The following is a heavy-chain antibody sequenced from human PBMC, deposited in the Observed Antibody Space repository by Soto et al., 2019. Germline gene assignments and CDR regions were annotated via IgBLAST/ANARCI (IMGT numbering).Heavy chain of an antibody. CDR2: IKQSGSET. Sequence: ESGGGLVQPGGSLRLSCAASGFTFSSSWMTWVRQAPGKGLEWVANIKQSGSETYYVDSVKGRFTISRDDAKNSLYLQMNTLRAEDTAVYYCARGYNIDYWGQGTLVTVSS. J-gene: IGHJ4*02. D-gene: IGHD5-18*01. CDR1: GFTFSSSW. V-gene: IGHV3-7*03. CDR3: ARGYNIDY.